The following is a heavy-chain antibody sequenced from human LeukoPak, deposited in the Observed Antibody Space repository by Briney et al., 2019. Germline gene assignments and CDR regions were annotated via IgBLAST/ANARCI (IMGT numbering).Heavy chain of an antibody. J-gene: IGHJ3*02. D-gene: IGHD4-17*01. CDR2: IYNSGST. CDR1: GDSMRRSGQY. CDR3: ARNMTAVSRLDVFDI. Sequence: SETLSLTCTVSGDSMRRSGQYWGWIRHSPVKGLEWIGSIYNSGSTYYNPSLKSRVIISVDTSKNQFSLELRSVTAADTAIYYCARNMTAVSRLDVFDIWGPGTMVTVS. V-gene: IGHV4-39*01.